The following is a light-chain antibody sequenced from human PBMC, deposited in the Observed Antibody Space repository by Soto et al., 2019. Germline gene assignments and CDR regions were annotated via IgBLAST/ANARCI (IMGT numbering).Light chain of an antibody. Sequence: DIQMTQSPSSLSASIGDRVTITCRASQAINNYLAWYQLKPGQAPKLLIYGASTLQSGVPSRFSGSGSGADFTLTISSLQPEDVATYYCQRYNGAPLTFGGGTKVEI. CDR1: QAINNY. CDR2: GAS. J-gene: IGKJ4*01. CDR3: QRYNGAPLT. V-gene: IGKV1-27*01.